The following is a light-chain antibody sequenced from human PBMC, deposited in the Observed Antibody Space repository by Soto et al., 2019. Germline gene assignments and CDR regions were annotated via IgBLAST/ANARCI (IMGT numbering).Light chain of an antibody. CDR3: QSYDLSLRGYV. Sequence: QSVLTQPPSVSGAPGQRVTVSCTGSSSNIGAGYDVNWYQQLPGTAPKLLISLTNHRPSGVPDRFSGSKSGTSASLAITGLQAEDAADYYCQSYDLSLRGYVLGTGTKLTVL. CDR1: SSNIGAGYD. J-gene: IGLJ1*01. CDR2: LTN. V-gene: IGLV1-40*01.